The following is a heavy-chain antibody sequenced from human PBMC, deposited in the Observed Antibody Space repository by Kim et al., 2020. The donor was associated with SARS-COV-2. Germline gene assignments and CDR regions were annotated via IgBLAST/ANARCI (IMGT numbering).Heavy chain of an antibody. D-gene: IGHD6-13*01. V-gene: IGHV1-3*01. CDR3: ARDAAGQQLVYYFDY. J-gene: IGHJ4*02. CDR1: GYTFTSYA. Sequence: ASVKVSCKASGYTFTSYAMHWVRQAPGQRLEWMGWINAGNGNTKYSQKFQGRVTITRDTSASTAYMELSSLRSEDTAVYYCARDAAGQQLVYYFDYWGQGTLVTFSS. CDR2: INAGNGNT.